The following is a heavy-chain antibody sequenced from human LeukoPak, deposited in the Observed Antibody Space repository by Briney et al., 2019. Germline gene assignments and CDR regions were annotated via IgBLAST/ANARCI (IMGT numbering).Heavy chain of an antibody. J-gene: IGHJ4*02. V-gene: IGHV3-30*02. Sequence: GGSLRLSCAASGFTFSSYGMHWVRQAPGKGLEWVAFIRYDGSNKYYADSVKGRFTISRDNSKNTLYLQMNSLRAEDTAVYYCARGGVMITFGGVIAAIDYWGQGTLVTVSS. CDR2: IRYDGSNK. CDR1: GFTFSSYG. CDR3: ARGGVMITFGGVIAAIDY. D-gene: IGHD3-16*02.